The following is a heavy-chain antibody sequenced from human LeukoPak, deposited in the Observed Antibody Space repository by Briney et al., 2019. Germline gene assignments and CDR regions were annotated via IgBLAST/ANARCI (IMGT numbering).Heavy chain of an antibody. Sequence: GGSLRLSCAASGFTFSSYSMNWVRQALGKGLEWVSSISSSSSYIYYADSVKGRFTISRDNAKNSLYLQMNSLRAEDTAVYYCARCPISSGYYYLDYWGQGTLVTVSS. CDR2: ISSSSSYI. V-gene: IGHV3-21*01. D-gene: IGHD3-22*01. J-gene: IGHJ4*02. CDR1: GFTFSSYS. CDR3: ARCPISSGYYYLDY.